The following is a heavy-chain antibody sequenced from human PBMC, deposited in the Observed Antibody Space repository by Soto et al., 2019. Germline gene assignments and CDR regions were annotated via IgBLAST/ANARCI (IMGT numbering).Heavy chain of an antibody. D-gene: IGHD5-12*01. Sequence: QLQLQESGPGLVKPSETLSLTCTVSGGSISSSSYYWGWIRQPPGKGLEWIGSIYYSGSTYYNPSLKSRVTISVDTSKNQFSLKLSSVTAADTAVYYCARHPTLYSGYDVDYWGQGTLVTVSS. J-gene: IGHJ4*02. V-gene: IGHV4-39*01. CDR2: IYYSGST. CDR1: GGSISSSSYY. CDR3: ARHPTLYSGYDVDY.